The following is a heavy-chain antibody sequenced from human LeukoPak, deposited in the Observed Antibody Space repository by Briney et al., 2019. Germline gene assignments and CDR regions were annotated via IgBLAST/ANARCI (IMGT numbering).Heavy chain of an antibody. CDR1: GYTFTSYG. CDR2: ISTYNGNT. CDR3: ARASLMVGARDYYYGMDV. D-gene: IGHD1-26*01. J-gene: IGHJ6*02. Sequence: ASVKVPCKASGYTFTSYGISWVRQAPGQGLEWMGWISTYNGNTNYAQKVQGRVTMTTDTATSTAYMELRSLRSDDTAVYYCARASLMVGARDYYYGMDVWGQGTTVTVSS. V-gene: IGHV1-18*01.